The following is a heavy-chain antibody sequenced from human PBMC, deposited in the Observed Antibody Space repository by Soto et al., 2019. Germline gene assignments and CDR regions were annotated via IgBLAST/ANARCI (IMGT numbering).Heavy chain of an antibody. D-gene: IGHD3-10*02. CDR2: ISKNGDET. Sequence: EVQLLESGGALVQPGGSLRLSCAASGFSFTTYAMSWVRQAPGKGLEWVSVISKNGDETYYADSVKGRFTISRDSSHNLLHLRMSSLMVEDTAVYYCASYVRGPAFYLDSWGQGTLVTVSS. V-gene: IGHV3-23*01. CDR3: ASYVRGPAFYLDS. CDR1: GFSFTTYA. J-gene: IGHJ4*02.